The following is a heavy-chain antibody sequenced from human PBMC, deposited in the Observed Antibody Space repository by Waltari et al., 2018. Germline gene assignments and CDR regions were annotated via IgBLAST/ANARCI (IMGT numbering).Heavy chain of an antibody. Sequence: QVQLVQSGAEVKKPGASVKVSCKASGYTFTSYAMHWVRKAPGQRLEWMGWINAGNGNTKYSQKFQGRVTITRDTSASTAYMELSSLRSEDTAVYYCARGIAARPADAFDIWGQGTMVTVSS. CDR3: ARGIAARPADAFDI. CDR1: GYTFTSYA. CDR2: INAGNGNT. D-gene: IGHD6-6*01. J-gene: IGHJ3*02. V-gene: IGHV1-3*01.